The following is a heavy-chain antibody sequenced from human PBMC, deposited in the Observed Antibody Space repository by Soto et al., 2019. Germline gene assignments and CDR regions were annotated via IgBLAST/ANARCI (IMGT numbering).Heavy chain of an antibody. J-gene: IGHJ4*02. D-gene: IGHD3-10*01. V-gene: IGHV3-23*01. CDR1: GFTFGSYA. CDR3: AKWLRGGSYYCDF. CDR2: VQSNHVT. Sequence: GGSLRLSCQVSGFTFGSYAMSWVRQAPGKGLEWVALVQSNHVTYYADSVRGRFTVSRDNSKNMLYLQMDSLRVEDTALYYCAKWLRGGSYYCDFWGQGAMVTVSS.